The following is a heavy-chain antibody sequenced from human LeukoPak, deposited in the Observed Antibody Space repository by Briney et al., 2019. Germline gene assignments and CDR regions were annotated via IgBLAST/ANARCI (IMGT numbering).Heavy chain of an antibody. J-gene: IGHJ4*02. CDR1: GGSISSGGYY. CDR3: ARGDSSSWYEVRLDY. Sequence: SQTLSLTCTVSGGSISSGGYYWSWIRQPPGKGLEWIGYIYHSGSTYYNPSLKSRVTISVDRSKNQFSLKLSSVTAADTAVYYCARGDSSSWYEVRLDYWGQGTLVTVSS. V-gene: IGHV4-30-2*01. D-gene: IGHD6-13*01. CDR2: IYHSGST.